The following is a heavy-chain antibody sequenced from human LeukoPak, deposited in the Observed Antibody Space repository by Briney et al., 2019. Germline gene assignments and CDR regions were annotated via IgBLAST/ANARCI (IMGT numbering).Heavy chain of an antibody. CDR3: AREGTSTSSYDY. D-gene: IGHD2-2*01. CDR1: GFTVSSTY. Sequence: GGSLRLSCAASGFTVSSTYMNWVRQAPGKGLEWVSVIYSGGRTYYGDSVQGRFTISRDRSKNTLYLQMNSLRTEDTAVYYCAREGTSTSSYDYWGQGTPVTVSS. J-gene: IGHJ4*02. V-gene: IGHV3-53*01. CDR2: IYSGGRT.